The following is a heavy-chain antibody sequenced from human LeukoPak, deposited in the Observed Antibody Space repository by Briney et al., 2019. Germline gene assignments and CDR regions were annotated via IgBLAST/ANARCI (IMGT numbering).Heavy chain of an antibody. CDR1: GGSFSGYY. Sequence: SETPSLTCAGYGGSFSGYYWSWIRQPPGKGLEWIGEINHSGSTNYNPSLKSRVTISVDTSKNQFSLKLSSVTAADTAVYYCARKGRGSYLYYFDYWGQGTLVTVSS. CDR3: ARKGRGSYLYYFDY. CDR2: INHSGST. V-gene: IGHV4-34*01. D-gene: IGHD1-26*01. J-gene: IGHJ4*02.